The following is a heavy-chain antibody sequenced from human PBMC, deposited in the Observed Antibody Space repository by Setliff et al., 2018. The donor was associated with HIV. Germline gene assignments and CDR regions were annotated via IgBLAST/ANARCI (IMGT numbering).Heavy chain of an antibody. D-gene: IGHD3-16*02. V-gene: IGHV3-64*01. Sequence: PGGSLRLSCAASGITFSRYAMHWVRQAPGKGLEYVSGIKSDGGSTCYANSVKGRFTISRDNSKNTLYLQMGSLRPEDMAVYHCARCPGYFDYVWGTYHTLDYFESWGQGTLVTVSS. CDR1: GITFSRYA. CDR2: IKSDGGST. J-gene: IGHJ4*02. CDR3: ARCPGYFDYVWGTYHTLDYFES.